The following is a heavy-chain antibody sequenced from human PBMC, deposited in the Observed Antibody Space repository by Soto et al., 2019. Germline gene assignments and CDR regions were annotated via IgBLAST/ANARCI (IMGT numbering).Heavy chain of an antibody. CDR2: IIPIFGTA. D-gene: IGHD1-20*01. Sequence: SVKVSCKASGGTFSSYAISWVRQAPGQGLEWMGGIIPIFGTANYAQKFQGRVTITADESTSTAYMELSSLRSEDTAVYYCASPSPSITGLGAFDIWGQGTMVTVSS. CDR3: ASPSPSITGLGAFDI. J-gene: IGHJ3*02. CDR1: GGTFSSYA. V-gene: IGHV1-69*13.